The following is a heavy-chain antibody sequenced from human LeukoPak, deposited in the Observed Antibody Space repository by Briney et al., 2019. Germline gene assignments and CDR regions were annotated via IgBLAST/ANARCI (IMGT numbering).Heavy chain of an antibody. V-gene: IGHV1-2*02. Sequence: ASVKVSCKASGYSFTGYGFNWVRQATGQGLEWMGWINPNSGVTNYAQKFQGRVTMTRDTSISTAYMELSSLRSDDTAVYYCARVGVEGASCYDYWGQGTLVTVSS. D-gene: IGHD2-2*01. J-gene: IGHJ4*02. CDR2: INPNSGVT. CDR3: ARVGVEGASCYDY. CDR1: GYSFTGYG.